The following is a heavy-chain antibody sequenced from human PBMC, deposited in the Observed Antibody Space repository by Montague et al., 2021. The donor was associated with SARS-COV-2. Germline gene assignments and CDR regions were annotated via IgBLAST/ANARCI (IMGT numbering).Heavy chain of an antibody. CDR3: ARVQRITIFGVVTYFDY. CDR2: IYYSGST. J-gene: IGHJ4*02. Sequence: SETLSLTCTVSGGSISSGGYYWSWIRQHPGKGLEWIGYIYYSGSTYYNPSLKSRVTISVGTSKNQFSLKLSSVTAADTAVYYCARVQRITIFGVVTYFDYWGQGTLVTVSS. D-gene: IGHD3-3*01. V-gene: IGHV4-31*03. CDR1: GGSISSGGYY.